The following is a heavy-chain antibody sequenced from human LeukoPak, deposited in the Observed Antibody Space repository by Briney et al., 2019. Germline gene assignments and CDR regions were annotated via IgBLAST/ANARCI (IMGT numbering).Heavy chain of an antibody. CDR3: ARERGYIVVVPAAIYGMDV. J-gene: IGHJ6*02. CDR2: ISYDGSNK. Sequence: GGSLRLSCAASGFTFSSYWMSWVRQAPGKGLEWVAVISYDGSNKYYADSVKGRFTISRDNSKNTLYLQMNSLRAEDTAVYYCARERGYIVVVPAAIYGMDVWGQGTTVTVSS. V-gene: IGHV3-30-3*01. D-gene: IGHD2-2*02. CDR1: GFTFSSYW.